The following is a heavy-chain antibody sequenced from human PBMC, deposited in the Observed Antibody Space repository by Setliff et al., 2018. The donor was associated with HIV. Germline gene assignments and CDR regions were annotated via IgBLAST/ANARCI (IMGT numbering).Heavy chain of an antibody. CDR2: VNLRSEAA. CDR1: GGSSSDYV. D-gene: IGHD2-2*01. J-gene: IGHJ3*02. V-gene: IGHV1-69*13. CDR3: ARDIHVLVPGAIYRDAIEI. Sequence: GASVKVSCKTSGGSSSDYVIGWVRQAPGQSLEWMGGVNLRSEAADRSQKFRDRVTIGADASTNTAYMELRSLRFDDTAVYYCARDIHVLVPGAIYRDAIEIWGQGTMVTVSS.